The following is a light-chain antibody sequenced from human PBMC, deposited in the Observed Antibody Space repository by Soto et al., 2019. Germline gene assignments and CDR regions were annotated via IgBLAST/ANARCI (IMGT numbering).Light chain of an antibody. V-gene: IGKV1-39*01. CDR1: QTISHY. CDR2: AAS. J-gene: IGKJ4*01. CDR3: QQSYSTPLT. Sequence: DIQMTQSPSSLSASVGDRVTITCRASQTISHYLHWYQHKPGKAPKLLIYAASSLQSGVPSRFSGSGSGTDFTLTISSLQPEDFATYYCQQSYSTPLTFCGGTKVEIK.